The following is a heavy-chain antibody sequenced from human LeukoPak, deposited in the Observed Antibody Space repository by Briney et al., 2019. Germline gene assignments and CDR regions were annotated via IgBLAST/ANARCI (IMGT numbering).Heavy chain of an antibody. CDR1: GFTFSSYW. V-gene: IGHV3-74*01. CDR3: ARGGSSWSGYFQH. Sequence: GGSLRLSCAASGFTFSSYWIHWVRQAPGKGLVWVSRINSDGSSTTYADSVKGRFTISRDNAKNILYLQMNSLRAEDTAVYYCARGGSSWSGYFQHWGQGTLVTVSS. D-gene: IGHD6-13*01. J-gene: IGHJ1*01. CDR2: INSDGSST.